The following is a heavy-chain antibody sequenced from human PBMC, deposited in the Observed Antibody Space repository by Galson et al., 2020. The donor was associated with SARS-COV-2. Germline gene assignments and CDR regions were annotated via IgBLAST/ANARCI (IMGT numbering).Heavy chain of an antibody. V-gene: IGHV1-2*04. Sequence: ASVQVSCKTSGYTFTAYYIHWVRQAPGQGLEWMGWINPTTGGTNYAQKFQGWVTMTRDTSISTAYMALSRLKSDDTAVYYCARETEMATFNYFDYWGQGTLVTVSS. CDR3: ARETEMATFNYFDY. D-gene: IGHD5-12*01. J-gene: IGHJ4*02. CDR1: GYTFTAYY. CDR2: INPTTGGT.